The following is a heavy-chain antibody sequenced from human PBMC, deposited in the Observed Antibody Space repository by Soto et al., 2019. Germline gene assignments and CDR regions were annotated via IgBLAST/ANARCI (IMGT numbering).Heavy chain of an antibody. CDR3: ARHYVLVPPSYYVDY. Sequence: SETLSLTCAVYGASFSGYYWSWIRQPPGKGLEWIGEINHSGSTYYNPSLKSRVTISVDTSKNQFSLRLSSVTAADTAVYYCARHYVLVPPSYYVDYWVQGTLVTVPS. CDR2: INHSGST. J-gene: IGHJ4*02. CDR1: GASFSGYY. D-gene: IGHD2-2*01. V-gene: IGHV4-34*01.